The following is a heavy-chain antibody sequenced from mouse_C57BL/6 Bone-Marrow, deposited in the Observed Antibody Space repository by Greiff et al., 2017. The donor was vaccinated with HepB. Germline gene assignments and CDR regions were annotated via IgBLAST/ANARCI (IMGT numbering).Heavy chain of an antibody. V-gene: IGHV5-6*01. J-gene: IGHJ3*01. CDR1: GFTFSSYG. CDR3: ARAWFAY. Sequence: EVMLVESGGDLVKPGGSLKLSCAASGFTFSSYGMSWVRQTPDKRLEWVATISSGGSYTYYPDSVKGRFTISRDNAKNTLYLQMSSLKSEDTAMYYCARAWFAYCGQGTLVTVSA. CDR2: ISSGGSYT.